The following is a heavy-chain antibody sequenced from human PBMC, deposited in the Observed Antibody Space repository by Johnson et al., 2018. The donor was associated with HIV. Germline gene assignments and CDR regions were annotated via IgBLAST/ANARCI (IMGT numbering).Heavy chain of an antibody. CDR3: ASPVDAFDI. D-gene: IGHD4-17*01. CDR2: ISYDGSNK. J-gene: IGHJ3*02. V-gene: IGHV3-30-3*01. Sequence: LVQPGGSLRLSCAASGFTFSSYAMHWVRQAPGKGLEWVAVISYDGSNKYYADSVKGRFTISRDNAKNSLYLQMNSLRAEDTAVYYCASPVDAFDIWGQGTMVTVSS. CDR1: GFTFSSYA.